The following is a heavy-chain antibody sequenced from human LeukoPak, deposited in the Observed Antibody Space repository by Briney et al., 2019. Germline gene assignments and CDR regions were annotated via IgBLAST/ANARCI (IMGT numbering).Heavy chain of an antibody. J-gene: IGHJ4*02. CDR3: ASAHPGVVVTAIPGLDY. CDR2: IYSGGST. CDR1: GFTVSSNY. Sequence: SGGSLRLSCAASGFTVSSNYMSWVRQAPGKGLEWVSVIYSGGSTYYADSVKGRFTISRDNSKNTLYLQMNSLRAEDTAVYYCASAHPGVVVTAIPGLDYWGQGTLVTVSS. D-gene: IGHD2-21*02. V-gene: IGHV3-66*01.